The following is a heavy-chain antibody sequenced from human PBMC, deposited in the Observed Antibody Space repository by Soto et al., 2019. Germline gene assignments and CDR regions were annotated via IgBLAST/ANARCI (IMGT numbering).Heavy chain of an antibody. Sequence: QVQLQESGPGLVKPSGTRSLTCAVSGDSISSSNWWSWVRQPPGKGLEWIGEIYHSGSTNYNPSLKSRVTISVDKSKNQFSLKLNSVTAADTAVYYCASPAITGTTAFDYWGQGTLVTVSS. D-gene: IGHD1-20*01. J-gene: IGHJ4*02. CDR3: ASPAITGTTAFDY. CDR1: GDSISSSNW. V-gene: IGHV4-4*02. CDR2: IYHSGST.